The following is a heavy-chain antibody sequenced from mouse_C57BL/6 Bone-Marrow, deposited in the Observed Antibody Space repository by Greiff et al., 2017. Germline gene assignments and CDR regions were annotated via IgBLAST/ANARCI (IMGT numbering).Heavy chain of an antibody. V-gene: IGHV1-74*01. CDR3: ALGRRYGNYPFAY. D-gene: IGHD2-10*02. CDR1: GYTFTSYW. Sequence: QVQLQQPGAELVKPGASVKVSCKASGYTFTSYWMHWVKQRPGQGLEWIGRIHPSDSDTNYNQKFKGKATLTVDKSSSPAYRQLSSLTSGDSAVYYCALGRRYGNYPFAYWGQGTLVTVSA. J-gene: IGHJ3*01. CDR2: IHPSDSDT.